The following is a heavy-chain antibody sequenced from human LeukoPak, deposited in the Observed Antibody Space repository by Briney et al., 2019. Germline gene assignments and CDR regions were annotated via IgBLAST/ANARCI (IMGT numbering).Heavy chain of an antibody. J-gene: IGHJ4*02. Sequence: SETLSLTCTVSGFSISSGYYWGWIRQPPGKGLEWIGSISHSGSTYYNPSLKSRVTISLDTSKNQFSLRLTSVTAADTAVYYCARGGVYASGLAFWGQGTLVTVSS. CDR1: GFSISSGYY. CDR3: ARGGVYASGLAF. CDR2: ISHSGST. V-gene: IGHV4-38-2*02. D-gene: IGHD5/OR15-5a*01.